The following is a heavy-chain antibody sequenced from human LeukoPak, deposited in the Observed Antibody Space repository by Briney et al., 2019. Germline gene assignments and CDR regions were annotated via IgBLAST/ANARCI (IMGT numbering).Heavy chain of an antibody. CDR1: GGSISSYY. CDR3: ARAGGSGPSNYYGMDV. D-gene: IGHD6-19*01. V-gene: IGHV4-59*06. Sequence: SETLSLTCTVSGGSISSYYWSWIRQPPGKGLEWIGYIYYSGSTYYNPSLKSRVTISVDTSKNQFSLKLYSVTAADTAVYYCARAGGSGPSNYYGMDVWGQGTTVTVSS. CDR2: IYYSGST. J-gene: IGHJ6*02.